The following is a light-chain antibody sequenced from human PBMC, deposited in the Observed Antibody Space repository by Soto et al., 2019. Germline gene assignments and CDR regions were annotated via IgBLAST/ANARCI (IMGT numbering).Light chain of an antibody. J-gene: IGLJ2*01. V-gene: IGLV2-8*01. CDR3: SSYAGSNKDEV. Sequence: QSALTQPPSASGSPGQSVTISCTGTSSDVGGYNYVSWYQQHPGKAPKLMIYEVSKRPSGVPDRFSGSKSGNTASLTVSGLQAEDEADYYCSSYAGSNKDEVFGGGTKLTVL. CDR2: EVS. CDR1: SSDVGGYNY.